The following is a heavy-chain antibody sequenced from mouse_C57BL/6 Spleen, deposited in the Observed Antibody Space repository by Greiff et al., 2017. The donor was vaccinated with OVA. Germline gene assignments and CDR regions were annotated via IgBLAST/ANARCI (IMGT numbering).Heavy chain of an antibody. CDR1: GYTFTDYN. Sequence: EVKLQESGPELVKPGASVKMSCKASGYTFTDYNMHWVKQSHGKSLEWIGYINPNNGGTSYNQKFKGKATLTVNKSSSTAYMELRSLTSEDSAVYYCAKIYYGNSVYFDYWGQGTTLTVSS. CDR2: INPNNGGT. D-gene: IGHD2-1*01. J-gene: IGHJ2*01. CDR3: AKIYYGNSVYFDY. V-gene: IGHV1-22*01.